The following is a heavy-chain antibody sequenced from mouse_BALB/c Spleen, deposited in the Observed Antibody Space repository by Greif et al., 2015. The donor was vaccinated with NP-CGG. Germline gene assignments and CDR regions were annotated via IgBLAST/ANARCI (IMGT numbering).Heavy chain of an antibody. J-gene: IGHJ3*01. CDR3: AYYYGSSFAY. CDR1: GFNIKDTY. D-gene: IGHD1-1*01. CDR2: IDPANGNT. V-gene: IGHV14-3*02. Sequence: VQLQQSGAELVKPGASVELSCTASGFNIKDTYMHWVKQRPEQGLEWIGRIDPANGNTKYDPKFQGKATITADTSSNTAYLQLSSLTSEDTAVYYCAYYYGSSFAYWGQGTLVTVSA.